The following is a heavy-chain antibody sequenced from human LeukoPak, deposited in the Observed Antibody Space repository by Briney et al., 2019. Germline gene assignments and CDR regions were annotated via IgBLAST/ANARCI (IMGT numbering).Heavy chain of an antibody. J-gene: IGHJ4*02. V-gene: IGHV3-21*01. D-gene: IGHD6-13*01. CDR2: ISSSSSYI. Sequence: PGGSLRLSCAASGFTVSRNYMSWVRQAPGKGLEWVSSISSSSSYIYYADSVKGRFTISRDNAKNSLYLQMNSLRAEDTAVYYCARDKQPDYWGQGTLVTVSS. CDR3: ARDKQPDY. CDR1: GFTVSRNY.